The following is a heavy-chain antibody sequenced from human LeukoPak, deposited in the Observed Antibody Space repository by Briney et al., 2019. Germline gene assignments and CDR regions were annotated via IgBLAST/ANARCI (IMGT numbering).Heavy chain of an antibody. Sequence: PSGTLSLTCTVSGGSISSSSYYWGWIRQPPGKGLEWIGSIYYTGSTYYNPSLKSRVTISVDTTKNQFSLKLSSVTAADTAVYYCERGSGYYYGDFDYWGQGTLVTVSS. D-gene: IGHD3-22*01. CDR2: IYYTGST. J-gene: IGHJ4*02. CDR1: GGSISSSSYY. CDR3: ERGSGYYYGDFDY. V-gene: IGHV4-39*07.